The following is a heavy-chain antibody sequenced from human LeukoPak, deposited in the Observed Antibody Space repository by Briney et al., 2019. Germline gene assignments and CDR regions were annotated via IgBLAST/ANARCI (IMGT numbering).Heavy chain of an antibody. V-gene: IGHV4-30-4*01. D-gene: IGHD3-22*01. CDR1: GGSISSGDYY. CDR3: ARVNYYDSSGRDY. Sequence: SQTLSPTCTVSGGSISSGDYYWSWIRQPPGKGLEWIGYIYYSGSTYYNPSLKSRVTISVDASKNQFSLKLSSVTAADTAVYYCARVNYYDSSGRDYWGQGTLVTVSS. CDR2: IYYSGST. J-gene: IGHJ4*02.